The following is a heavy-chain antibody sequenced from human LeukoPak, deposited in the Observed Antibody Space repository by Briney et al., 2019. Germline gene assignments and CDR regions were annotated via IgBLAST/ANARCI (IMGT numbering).Heavy chain of an antibody. CDR2: ISGSGGST. CDR1: GFTFRNYA. D-gene: IGHD3-3*01. CDR3: AKDADLWSGEPSDY. J-gene: IGHJ4*02. V-gene: IGHV3-23*01. Sequence: GGSLRLSCAASGFTFRNYAMSWVRQAPGKGLEWVSAISGSGGSTYYADSVKGRFTISRDNSKNTLYLQMNSLRAEDTAVYYCAKDADLWSGEPSDYWGQGTLVTVSS.